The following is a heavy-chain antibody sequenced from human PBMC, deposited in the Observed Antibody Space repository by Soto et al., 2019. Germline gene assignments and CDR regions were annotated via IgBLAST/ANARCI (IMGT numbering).Heavy chain of an antibody. D-gene: IGHD3-3*01. CDR2: IYPDDSDT. CDR1: GYHFPPSW. J-gene: IGHJ6*02. Sequence: GESLKISGTGSGYHFPPSWIGWVRQMPGKGLEWMGIIYPDDSDTRYSPSFQGQVTISADKSIGTAYLQWRSLTASDSAIYYCARHLLSFSSGYFRGMDIWGQGTTVTVSS. CDR3: ARHLLSFSSGYFRGMDI. V-gene: IGHV5-51*01.